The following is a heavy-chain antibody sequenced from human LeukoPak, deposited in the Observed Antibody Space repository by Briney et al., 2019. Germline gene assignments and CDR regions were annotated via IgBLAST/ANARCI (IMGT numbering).Heavy chain of an antibody. Sequence: PGGSLKLSCAASGFTFSGSAMHWVRQASGKGREWFGRIRIKANSYATAYAASGKGRFTIPRDDSKPTVYLQMNSLKTADTDVYYCTSDTVEYYDFWSGYYTAPFDYWGQGTLVTVSS. CDR2: IRIKANSYAT. J-gene: IGHJ4*02. CDR3: TSDTVEYYDFWSGYYTAPFDY. V-gene: IGHV3-73*01. D-gene: IGHD3-3*01. CDR1: GFTFSGSA.